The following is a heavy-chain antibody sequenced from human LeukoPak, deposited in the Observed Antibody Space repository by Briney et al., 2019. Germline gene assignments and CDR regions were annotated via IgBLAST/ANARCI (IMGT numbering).Heavy chain of an antibody. D-gene: IGHD3-3*01. CDR2: MNPNSGNT. J-gene: IGHJ4*02. CDR1: GYTFTSYD. V-gene: IGHV1-8*03. CDR3: AFTPPGEWFSHFDY. Sequence: ASVKVSCKASGYTFTSYDINWVRQATGQGLEWMGWMNPNSGNTGYAQKFQGRVTITRDTSISTAYMELSSLRSEDTAVYYCAFTPPGEWFSHFDYWGQGTLVTVSS.